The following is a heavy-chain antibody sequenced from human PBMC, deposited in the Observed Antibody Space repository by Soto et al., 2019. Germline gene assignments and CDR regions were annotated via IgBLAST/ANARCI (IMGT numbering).Heavy chain of an antibody. CDR3: AREFCSGGNCYTYYFDP. Sequence: GSLRLSCAASGLTFNRYWMHWVRHAPGKGLVWVSHINTDGSNTNYADSVKGRFTISRDNAKSTLFLQMNSLRDEDTAVYYCAREFCSGGNCYTYYFDPWGQGIPVTVSS. CDR2: INTDGSNT. V-gene: IGHV3-74*01. D-gene: IGHD2-15*01. J-gene: IGHJ5*02. CDR1: GLTFNRYW.